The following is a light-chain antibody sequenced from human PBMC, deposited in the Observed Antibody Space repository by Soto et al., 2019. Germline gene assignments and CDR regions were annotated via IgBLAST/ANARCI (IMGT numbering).Light chain of an antibody. CDR3: QKYDRAPLA. Sequence: DVPMTQSPSSLSASVGDRVTITCRAGHDMNIYLAWYQQKPGKVPELMIDAASILQTGVPSRFRGSGSWTDFTLTISSLQPEDVATYYCQKYDRAPLAFGGGIKVEIK. V-gene: IGKV1-27*01. CDR1: HDMNIY. CDR2: AAS. J-gene: IGKJ4*01.